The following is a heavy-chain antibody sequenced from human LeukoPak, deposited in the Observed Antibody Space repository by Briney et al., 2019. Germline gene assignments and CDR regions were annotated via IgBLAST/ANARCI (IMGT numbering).Heavy chain of an antibody. CDR2: TSSSSSYI. CDR1: GFTFSSYN. V-gene: IGHV3-21*01. Sequence: PGGSLRLSCAASGFTFSSYNMNWVRQAPGKGLEWVSSTSSSSSYIYYADSVKGRFTISRDNAKNSLYLQMNSLRAEDTAVYYCARDPQGYCTNGVCWYFDLWGRGTLVTVSS. J-gene: IGHJ2*01. D-gene: IGHD2-8*01. CDR3: ARDPQGYCTNGVCWYFDL.